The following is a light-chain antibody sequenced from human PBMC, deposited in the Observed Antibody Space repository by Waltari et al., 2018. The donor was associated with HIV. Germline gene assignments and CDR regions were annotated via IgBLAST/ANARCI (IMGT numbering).Light chain of an antibody. CDR1: PSINRD. V-gene: IGKV3-15*01. CDR2: GAS. CDR3: QSDRTWPPMYT. J-gene: IGKJ2*01. Sequence: TQSPAALSVSPGQRATLSCRASPSINRDVAWFQQKPGQRPRLLGDGASTRANGVPARFSGGVSGTEFTLTISSLQPEDFAVYYCQSDRTWPPMYTFGQGTKLE.